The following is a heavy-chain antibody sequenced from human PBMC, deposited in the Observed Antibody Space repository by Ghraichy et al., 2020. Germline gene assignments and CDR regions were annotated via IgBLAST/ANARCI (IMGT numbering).Heavy chain of an antibody. CDR2: ISAYNGNT. J-gene: IGHJ4*02. D-gene: IGHD3-22*01. Sequence: ASVKVSCKASGYTFTSYGISWVRQAPGQGLEWMGWISAYNGNTNYAQKLQGRVTMTTDTSTSTAYMELRSLRSDDTAVYYCARSSYDSSDPDFDYWGQGTLVTVSS. CDR3: ARSSYDSSDPDFDY. CDR1: GYTFTSYG. V-gene: IGHV1-18*04.